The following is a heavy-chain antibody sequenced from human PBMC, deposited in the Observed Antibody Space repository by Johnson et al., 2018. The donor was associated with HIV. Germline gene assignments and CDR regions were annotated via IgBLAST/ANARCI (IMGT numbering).Heavy chain of an antibody. Sequence: QMLLVESGGGLVQPGGSLRLSCAASGFTFSDYYMTWIRQAPGKGLEWVSYISSSGSTIYYADSVKGRFTISSDNAKNSLYLQMNSLRAEDTAVYYCARSIVGAIVDAFDIWGQGTMVTVSS. D-gene: IGHD1-26*01. V-gene: IGHV3-11*04. CDR1: GFTFSDYY. CDR2: ISSSGSTI. J-gene: IGHJ3*02. CDR3: ARSIVGAIVDAFDI.